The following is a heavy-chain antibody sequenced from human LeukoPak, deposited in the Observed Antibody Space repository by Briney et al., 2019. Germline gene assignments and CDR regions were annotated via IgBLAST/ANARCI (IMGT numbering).Heavy chain of an antibody. CDR3: AKDLPQLWFKGSFDH. V-gene: IGHV3-23*01. CDR2: INHSGDST. D-gene: IGHD5-18*01. Sequence: HPGGSLRLSCAASGFTFSSYAMSWVRQTPGKGLERVSGINHSGDSTYYGDSVKGRFTISRDNSKNTLYLQMSSLGVEDTAIYYCAKDLPQLWFKGSFDHWGQGILVSVSS. CDR1: GFTFSSYA. J-gene: IGHJ4*02.